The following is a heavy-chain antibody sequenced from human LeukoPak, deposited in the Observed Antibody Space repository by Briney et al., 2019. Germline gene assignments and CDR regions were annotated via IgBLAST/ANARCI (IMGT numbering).Heavy chain of an antibody. D-gene: IGHD6-13*01. CDR2: IYYSGST. V-gene: IGHV4-39*07. J-gene: IGHJ5*02. Sequence: PSGTLSLTCTVSGGSISSSSYYWGWIRQPPGKGLEWIGSIYYSGSTYYNPSLKSRVTISVDTSKNQFSLKLSSVTAADTAVYYCARVGIAAAINWFDPWGQGTLVTVSS. CDR1: GGSISSSSYY. CDR3: ARVGIAAAINWFDP.